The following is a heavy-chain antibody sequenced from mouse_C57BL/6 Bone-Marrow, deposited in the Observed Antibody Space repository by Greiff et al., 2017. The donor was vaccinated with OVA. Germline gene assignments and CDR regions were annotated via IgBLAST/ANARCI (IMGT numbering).Heavy chain of an antibody. CDR3: ATNYWGSGRWCAY. J-gene: IGHJ3*01. CDR1: GYTFTSYG. CDR2: IYPRSGNT. Sequence: VHLVEPGAELARPGASVKLSCKASGYTFTSYGISWVKQRPGQGLEWIGEIYPRSGNTYYNEKFKGKATLTADKSSSTAYMELRSLTSEDSAVYFCATNYWGSGRWCAYWGQGTLVTVSA. D-gene: IGHD1-1*01. V-gene: IGHV1-81*01.